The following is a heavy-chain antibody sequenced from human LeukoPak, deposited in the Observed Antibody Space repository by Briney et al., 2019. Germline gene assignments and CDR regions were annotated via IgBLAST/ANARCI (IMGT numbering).Heavy chain of an antibody. CDR3: ARDPYGDYGDCFDY. CDR1: GFTFSTYW. CDR2: IKHDGSEK. D-gene: IGHD4-17*01. Sequence: GGSLRLSCAASGFTFSTYWMSWVRQAPGRGLEWVANIKHDGSEKYYVDSVKGRFTISRDDAKKSLHLQMNSLRAEDTAVYYCARDPYGDYGDCFDYWGQGTLVIVSS. V-gene: IGHV3-7*01. J-gene: IGHJ4*02.